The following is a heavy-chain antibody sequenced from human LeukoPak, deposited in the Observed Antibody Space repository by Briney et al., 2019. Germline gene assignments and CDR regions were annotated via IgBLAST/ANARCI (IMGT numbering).Heavy chain of an antibody. J-gene: IGHJ5*02. Sequence: GEPLKISCKGSVYSFTSYWNGWVRQIPGKGLEWMGIIYPGVSETRYSPSFRGQVTISADKSINTPYLHWSSLNASATHSSYCARFPRLVRGTNWFDPWGQGTQVTVSS. D-gene: IGHD3-10*01. CDR2: IYPGVSET. V-gene: IGHV5-51*01. CDR3: ARFPRLVRGTNWFDP. CDR1: VYSFTSYW.